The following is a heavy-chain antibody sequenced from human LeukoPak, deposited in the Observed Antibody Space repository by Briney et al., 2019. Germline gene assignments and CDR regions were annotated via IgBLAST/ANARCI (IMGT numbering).Heavy chain of an antibody. CDR2: ISSSSSYI. CDR1: EFTFSSYS. D-gene: IGHD3-3*01. CDR3: ARDIDFWSGYPTRDY. J-gene: IGHJ4*02. V-gene: IGHV3-21*01. Sequence: GGSLRLSCAASEFTFSSYSMNWVRQAPGKGLEWASSISSSSSYIYYADSVKGRFTISRDNAKNSLYLQMNSLRAEDTAVYYCARDIDFWSGYPTRDYWGQGTLVTVSS.